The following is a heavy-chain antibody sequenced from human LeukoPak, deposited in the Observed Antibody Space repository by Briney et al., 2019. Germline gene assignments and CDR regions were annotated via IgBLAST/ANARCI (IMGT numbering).Heavy chain of an antibody. Sequence: ASVKVSCKASGYTFTSYYMHWVRQAPGQGLEWMGIINPSGGSTSYAQKFQGRVTMTEDTSTDTAYMELSSLRSEDTAVYYCATVLGSPYFDYWGQGTLVTVSS. CDR1: GYTFTSYY. J-gene: IGHJ4*02. D-gene: IGHD1-26*01. CDR2: INPSGGST. V-gene: IGHV1-46*01. CDR3: ATVLGSPYFDY.